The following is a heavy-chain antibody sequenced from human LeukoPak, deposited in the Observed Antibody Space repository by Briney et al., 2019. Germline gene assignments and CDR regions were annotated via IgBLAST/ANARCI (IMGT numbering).Heavy chain of an antibody. Sequence: GGSLRLSCVASGFTFNTFAMIWVRQAPGKGLEWVSVIYSGGSTYYADSVKGRFTISRDNSKNTLYLQMNSLRAEDTAVYYCARDVRLWFGELHAFDIWGQGTMVTVSS. J-gene: IGHJ3*02. CDR1: GFTFNTFA. CDR3: ARDVRLWFGELHAFDI. D-gene: IGHD3-10*01. CDR2: IYSGGST. V-gene: IGHV3-53*01.